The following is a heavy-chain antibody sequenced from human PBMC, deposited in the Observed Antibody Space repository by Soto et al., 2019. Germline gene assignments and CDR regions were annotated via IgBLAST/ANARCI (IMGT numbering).Heavy chain of an antibody. CDR1: GGSISSSNYY. D-gene: IGHD3-22*01. CDR3: ASRWVTPWLAY. V-gene: IGHV4-39*01. J-gene: IGHJ4*02. Sequence: QLQLQESGPGLVKPSETLSLTCTVSGGSISSSNYYWGWIRQPPGKGLEWIASIYYSGSTYYNPSLKSRFAISVDTSKNQFSLKLSSVTAAYTAVYYCASRWVTPWLAYWGQGTLVTVSS. CDR2: IYYSGST.